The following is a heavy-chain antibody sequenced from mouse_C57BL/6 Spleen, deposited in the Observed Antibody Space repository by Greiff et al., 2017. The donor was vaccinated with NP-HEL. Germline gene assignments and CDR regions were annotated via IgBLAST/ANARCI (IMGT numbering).Heavy chain of an antibody. J-gene: IGHJ1*03. Sequence: VQLQQSGAELARPGASVKMSCKASGYTFTSYTMHWVKQRPGQGLEWIGYINPSSGYTKYNQKFKDKATLTADKSSSTAYMQLSSLTSEDSAVYYCARERWLRYFDVWGTRTTVTVSS. V-gene: IGHV1-4*01. CDR3: ARERWLRYFDV. CDR1: GYTFTSYT. CDR2: INPSSGYT. D-gene: IGHD2-3*01.